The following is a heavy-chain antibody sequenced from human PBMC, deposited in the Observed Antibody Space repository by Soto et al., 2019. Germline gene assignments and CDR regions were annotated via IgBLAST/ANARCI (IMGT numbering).Heavy chain of an antibody. CDR1: GGTFGSNA. V-gene: IGHV1-69*12. J-gene: IGHJ3*02. D-gene: IGHD2-2*01. CDR3: AREGFTFGPGAVGGAFDI. CDR2: IIPIFGTI. Sequence: QVQLVQSGTEVKKPGSSVKVSCKASGGTFGSNAISWVRQAPGQGLEWTGGIIPIFGTINSAQRFQGRVTITADESANIVYMELSSLTFEDTVIYYCAREGFTFGPGAVGGAFDIWGQGTMVTVSS.